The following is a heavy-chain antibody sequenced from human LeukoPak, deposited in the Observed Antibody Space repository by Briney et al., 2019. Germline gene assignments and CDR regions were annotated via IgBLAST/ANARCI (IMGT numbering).Heavy chain of an antibody. D-gene: IGHD3-10*01. CDR3: ARQSRDGSKTRGYYFDY. CDR1: GYIFTHYW. CDR2: IYPADSDT. J-gene: IGHJ4*02. Sequence: GESLKISCQVSGYIFTHYWIGRVRQMPGNGLESMGIIYPADSDTTYSPSFQGQVTISVDKSISTVYLQWSSLKASDTAMYYCARQSRDGSKTRGYYFDYWGQGTLVTVSS. V-gene: IGHV5-51*01.